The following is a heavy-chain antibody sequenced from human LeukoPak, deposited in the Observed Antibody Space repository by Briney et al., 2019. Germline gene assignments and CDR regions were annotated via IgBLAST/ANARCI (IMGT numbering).Heavy chain of an antibody. J-gene: IGHJ4*02. V-gene: IGHV3-33*06. CDR1: GFTFSSYG. Sequence: GGSLRLSCAASGFTFSSYGMHWVRQAPGKGLEWAAVIWYDASNKYYADSVKGRFTISRDNSKNTLYLQMNSLRAEDTAVYYCAKDAGRYCSSTSCSPLGYWGQGTLVTVSS. D-gene: IGHD2-2*01. CDR2: IWYDASNK. CDR3: AKDAGRYCSSTSCSPLGY.